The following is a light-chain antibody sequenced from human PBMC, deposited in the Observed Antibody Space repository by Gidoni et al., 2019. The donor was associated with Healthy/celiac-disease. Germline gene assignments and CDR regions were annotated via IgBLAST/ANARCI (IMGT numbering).Light chain of an antibody. CDR3: NT. J-gene: IGKJ2*01. Sequence: DIQMTQSPSSLSASVGDRVTITCRASQSISSYLNWYQQKPGKAPKLLIYAASSLQSGVPSRFSGSGSGTDFTLTISSLQPEDFATYYCNTFGQGTKLEIK. CDR2: AAS. V-gene: IGKV1-39*01. CDR1: QSISSY.